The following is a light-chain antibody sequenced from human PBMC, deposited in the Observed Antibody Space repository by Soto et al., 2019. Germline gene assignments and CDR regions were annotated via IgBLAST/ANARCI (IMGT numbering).Light chain of an antibody. CDR2: GAS. V-gene: IGKV3-20*01. CDR3: QQYGSSPWT. Sequence: EIVLTQSPGTLSLSPAERATTSSRASNSVSTSYLAWYQQKPGQAPRLLIYGASSRATGIPDRFSGSGSGTDFTLTISRLEPEDFAVYYCQQYGSSPWTFGQGTKVEIK. J-gene: IGKJ1*01. CDR1: NSVSTSY.